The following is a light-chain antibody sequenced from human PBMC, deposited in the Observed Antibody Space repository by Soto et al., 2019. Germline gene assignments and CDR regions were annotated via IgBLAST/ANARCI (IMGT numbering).Light chain of an antibody. CDR2: TTS. J-gene: IGKJ2*02. Sequence: DIRMTQSPSSLSASVGDRVTITCRASQSISKYLNWYQQKPGTAPKLLIYTTSILQSWVPSRFSGSGSGTDFTLTISSLQPEDFATYYCQQSYSAPRTFGQGTTLEIK. CDR3: QQSYSAPRT. CDR1: QSISKY. V-gene: IGKV1-39*01.